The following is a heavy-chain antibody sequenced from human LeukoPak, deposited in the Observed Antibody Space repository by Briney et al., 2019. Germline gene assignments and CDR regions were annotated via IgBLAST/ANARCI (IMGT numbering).Heavy chain of an antibody. Sequence: PGGSLRLSCAASGFTFSSYSMNWVRQAPGKGLEWVSSISSSSSYIYYADSVKGRFTISRDNAKNSLYLQMNSLRAEDTAVYYCARDKGGHDYVWGSYHYYFDYWGQGTLVTVSS. CDR1: GFTFSSYS. J-gene: IGHJ4*02. CDR2: ISSSSSYI. D-gene: IGHD3-16*02. V-gene: IGHV3-21*01. CDR3: ARDKGGHDYVWGSYHYYFDY.